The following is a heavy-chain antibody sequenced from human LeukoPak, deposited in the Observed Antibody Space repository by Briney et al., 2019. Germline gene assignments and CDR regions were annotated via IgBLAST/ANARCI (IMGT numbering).Heavy chain of an antibody. Sequence: GGSLRLSCAVSGFTFDDYAMHWVRQAPGKGLEWVSGISWNSGDIGYADSVKGRFTISRDNAKNSLYLQMNRLRPEDTALYFCAKDSSGTPPADIDYWGQGTLVTVSS. CDR3: AKDSSGTPPADIDY. CDR1: GFTFDDYA. CDR2: ISWNSGDI. J-gene: IGHJ4*02. V-gene: IGHV3-9*01. D-gene: IGHD1-26*01.